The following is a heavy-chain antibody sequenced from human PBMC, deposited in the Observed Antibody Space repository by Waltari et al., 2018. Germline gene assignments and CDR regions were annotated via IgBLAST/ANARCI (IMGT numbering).Heavy chain of an antibody. Sequence: EVQLVESGGGLAKPGGSLRLSCAASGFTFSSYAMHWVRQAPGKGLGWVSGISSGGRTYYADSVKGRFTISRDNSKNTLSLQMNSLRAEDTAVYYCAKGPFGLTVLVVVATQNSLDVWGRGVLVTVSS. CDR3: AKGPFGLTVLVVVATQNSLDV. CDR1: GFTFSSYA. D-gene: IGHD2-8*02. J-gene: IGHJ4*02. CDR2: ISSGGRT. V-gene: IGHV3-23*04.